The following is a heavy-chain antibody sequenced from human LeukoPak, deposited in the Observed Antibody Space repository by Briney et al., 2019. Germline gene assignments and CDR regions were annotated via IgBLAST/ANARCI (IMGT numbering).Heavy chain of an antibody. D-gene: IGHD1-26*01. CDR3: AKDLAGSGSYSFDY. CDR2: ISGSGGST. J-gene: IGHJ4*02. V-gene: IGHV3-23*01. CDR1: GFTFSSYN. Sequence: PGGSLRLSCAASGFTFSSYNMNWVRQAPGRRLEWVSAISGSGGSTYYADSVKGRFTISRDNSKNTRYLQMNSLRAEDTAVYYCAKDLAGSGSYSFDYWGQGTLVTVSS.